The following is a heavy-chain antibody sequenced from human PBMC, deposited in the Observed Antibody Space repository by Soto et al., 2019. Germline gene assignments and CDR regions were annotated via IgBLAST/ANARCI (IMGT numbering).Heavy chain of an antibody. CDR3: TSWDQPLFEY. CDR2: ISSDGNHK. V-gene: IGHV3-30-3*01. D-gene: IGHD1-26*01. CDR1: GFTVSAYT. Sequence: QVQLVESGGGVVQPGRSLRLSCAASGFTVSAYTMHWVRQAPGKGLEWVAVISSDGNHKYYTDSVKGRFTISRDTSTNTLYLQMTSLRAEDTAVYYCTSWDQPLFEYWGQGTLVTVSS. J-gene: IGHJ4*02.